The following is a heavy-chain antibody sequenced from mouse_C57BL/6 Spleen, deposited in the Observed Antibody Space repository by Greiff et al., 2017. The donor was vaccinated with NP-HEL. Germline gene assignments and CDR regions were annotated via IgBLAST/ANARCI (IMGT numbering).Heavy chain of an antibody. CDR1: GFTFTDYY. CDR3: ARYHGYYAMDY. V-gene: IGHV7-3*01. J-gene: IGHJ4*01. CDR2: IRNKANGYTT. Sequence: EVKLMESGGGLVQPGGSLSLSCAASGFTFTDYYMSWVRQPPGKALEWLGFIRNKANGYTTEYSASVKGRFTISRDNSQSILYLQMNALRAEDSATYYCARYHGYYAMDYWGQGTSVTVSS.